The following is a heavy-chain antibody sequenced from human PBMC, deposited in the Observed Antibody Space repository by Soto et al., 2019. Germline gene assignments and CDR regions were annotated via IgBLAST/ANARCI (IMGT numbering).Heavy chain of an antibody. V-gene: IGHV4-4*07. J-gene: IGHJ5*02. Sequence: PSETLSLTCTVSGGSISSYYWSWIRQPAGKGLEWIGRIYTSGSTNYNPSLKSRVTMPVDTSKNQFSLKLSSVTAADTAVYYCARVGVTMVRGVITVWFDPWGQGTLVTVSS. CDR1: GGSISSYY. D-gene: IGHD3-10*01. CDR2: IYTSGST. CDR3: ARVGVTMVRGVITVWFDP.